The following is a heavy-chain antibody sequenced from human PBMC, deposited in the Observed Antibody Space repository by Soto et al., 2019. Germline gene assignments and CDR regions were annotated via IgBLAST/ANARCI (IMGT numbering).Heavy chain of an antibody. CDR3: ARDRLIATAGTARHYFGLDV. D-gene: IGHD5-18*01. V-gene: IGHV4-31*03. J-gene: IGHJ6*02. CDR2: IYYSGNT. Sequence: SETLSLTCTVSGGSIRSGGYYWSWVRQNPRRGLEWIGNIYYSGNTYYNPSLKSRLTISVDTSKNQFSLNLSSVTAADTAVYYCARDRLIATAGTARHYFGLDVWGQGTTVTVSS. CDR1: GGSIRSGGYY.